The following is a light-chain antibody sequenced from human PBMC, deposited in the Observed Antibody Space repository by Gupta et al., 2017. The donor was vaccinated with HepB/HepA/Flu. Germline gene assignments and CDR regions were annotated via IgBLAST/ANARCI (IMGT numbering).Light chain of an antibody. Sequence: EVLLTQSPGTLSLSPGERGTLSCRASQTISINFLVWYQQKPGQAPRLIFYATSRATDVPDRFSGSGSGTEFTLTIDRRGPEDVAVYYCQQEDQSPYTFGQGTKVEIK. CDR3: QQEDQSPYT. CDR2: ATS. J-gene: IGKJ1*01. CDR1: QTISINF. V-gene: IGKV3-20*01.